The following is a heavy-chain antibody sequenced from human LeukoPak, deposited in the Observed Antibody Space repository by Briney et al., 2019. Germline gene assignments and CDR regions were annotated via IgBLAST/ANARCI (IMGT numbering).Heavy chain of an antibody. J-gene: IGHJ5*02. CDR3: ARVPLYSLWGPWFDP. V-gene: IGHV1-69*04. CDR1: GDTFSSTA. Sequence: SVKVSCKASGDTFSSTAITWVRQAPGQGLEWMGRIIPILGLANYAQRFQGRVTISADNSTSTTYLALSSLTFEDTAVYYCARVPLYSLWGPWFDPWGQGTLVTVS. D-gene: IGHD5-18*01. CDR2: IIPILGLA.